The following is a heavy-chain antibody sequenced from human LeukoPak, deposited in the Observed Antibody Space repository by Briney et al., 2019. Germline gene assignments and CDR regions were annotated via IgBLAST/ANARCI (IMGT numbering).Heavy chain of an antibody. V-gene: IGHV3-48*04. CDR3: AREGANPLYYYYYMDV. CDR2: ISSSSSTI. D-gene: IGHD2-8*01. J-gene: IGHJ6*03. CDR1: GFTFSSYS. Sequence: GGSLRLSCAASGFTFSSYSMNWVRQAPGKGLEWVSYISSSSSTIYYADSVKGRFTISRDNAKNSLYLQMNSLRAEDTAVYYCAREGANPLYYYYYMDVWGKGPRSPSP.